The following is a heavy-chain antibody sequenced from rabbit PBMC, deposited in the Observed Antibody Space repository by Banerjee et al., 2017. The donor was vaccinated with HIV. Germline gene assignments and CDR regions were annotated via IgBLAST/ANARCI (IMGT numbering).Heavy chain of an antibody. V-gene: IGHV1S45*01. J-gene: IGHJ4*01. D-gene: IGHD4-2*01. Sequence: QEQLVESGGDLVKPGASLTLTCTASGFSFSSSYWICWVRQAPGKGLEWIACIYAGGSGSTYYASWAKGRFTISKTSSTTVTLQMTSLTAADTATYFCARDAASDSLYYFNLWGQGTLVTVS. CDR1: GFSFSSSYW. CDR2: IYAGGSGST. CDR3: ARDAASDSLYYFNL.